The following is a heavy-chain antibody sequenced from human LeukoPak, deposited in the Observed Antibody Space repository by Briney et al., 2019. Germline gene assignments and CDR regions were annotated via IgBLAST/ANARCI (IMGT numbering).Heavy chain of an antibody. V-gene: IGHV4-30-4*01. CDR3: ARVGATSSSWYYFDY. D-gene: IGHD6-13*01. J-gene: IGHJ4*02. Sequence: SQTLSLTCTVSGGSISSGDYYWSWIRQPPGKGLEWIGYIFYSGSTYYNPSLKSRVTISVDTSKNQFSLKLSSVTAADTAVYYCARVGATSSSWYYFDYWGQGTLVTVSS. CDR2: IFYSGST. CDR1: GGSISSGDYY.